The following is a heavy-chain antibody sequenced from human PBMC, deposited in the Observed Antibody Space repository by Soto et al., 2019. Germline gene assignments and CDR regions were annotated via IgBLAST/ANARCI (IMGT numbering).Heavy chain of an antibody. CDR1: GFTFSNYG. V-gene: IGHV3-33*01. CDR2: MWDDGNNK. Sequence: QVQLVESGGGVVQPGKSLRLSCAASGFTFSNYGMHWVRQAPGEGLEWVALMWDDGNNKYYADSVKGRFTISRDNSKNTMYLQMNSLRGEETAVYYCARGIWNYGYFDYWGQGTLVTVSS. J-gene: IGHJ4*02. D-gene: IGHD1-7*01. CDR3: ARGIWNYGYFDY.